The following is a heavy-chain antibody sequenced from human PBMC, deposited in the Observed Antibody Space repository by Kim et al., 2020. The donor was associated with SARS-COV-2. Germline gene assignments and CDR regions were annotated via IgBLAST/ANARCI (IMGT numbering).Heavy chain of an antibody. J-gene: IGHJ4*02. CDR2: ISYDGSNK. D-gene: IGHD4-17*01. CDR3: ARALYGGNSALDY. V-gene: IGHV3-33*05. CDR1: GFTFSSYG. Sequence: GGSLRLSCAASGFTFSSYGMHWVRQAPGKGLEWVAVISYDGSNKYYADSVKGRFTISRDNSKNTLYLQMNSLRAEDTAVYYCARALYGGNSALDYWGQGT.